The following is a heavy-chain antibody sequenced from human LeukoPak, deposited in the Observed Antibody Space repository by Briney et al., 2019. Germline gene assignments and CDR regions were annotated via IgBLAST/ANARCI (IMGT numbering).Heavy chain of an antibody. CDR1: GYSISRGYY. CDR3: ASDDSGSYYY. V-gene: IGHV4-38-2*02. J-gene: IGHJ4*02. D-gene: IGHD1-26*01. CDR2: IYHSGST. Sequence: PSETLSLTCTVSGYSISRGYYWGWILQPPGKGLEWIGSIYHSGSTYYNPSLKSRVTISVDTSKNQFSLKLSSVTAADTAVYYCASDDSGSYYYWGQGTLVTVSS.